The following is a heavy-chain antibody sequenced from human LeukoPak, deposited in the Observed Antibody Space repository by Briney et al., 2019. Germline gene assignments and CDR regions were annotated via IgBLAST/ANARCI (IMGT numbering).Heavy chain of an antibody. CDR3: ARDGRVTMVRGVILGYYYYGMDV. CDR2: INPSGGST. CDR1: GYTFTSYY. Sequence: GASVKVSCKASGYTFTSYYMHWVRQAPGQGLEWMGIINPSGGSTSYAQKFQGRVTMIRDTSTSTVYMELSSLRSEDTAVYYCARDGRVTMVRGVILGYYYYGMDVWGQGTTVTVSS. V-gene: IGHV1-46*01. J-gene: IGHJ6*02. D-gene: IGHD3-10*01.